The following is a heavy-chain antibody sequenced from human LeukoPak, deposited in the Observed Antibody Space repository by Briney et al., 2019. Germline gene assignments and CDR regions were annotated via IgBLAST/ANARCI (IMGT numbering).Heavy chain of an antibody. CDR2: INPSGGST. D-gene: IGHD3-10*01. V-gene: IGHV1-46*01. Sequence: ASVTVSCKASGYTFTSYYMHWVRQAPGQGLEWMGIINPSGGSTSYAQKFQGRVTMTRDMSTSTVYMELSSLRSEDTAVYYCARVGEAGSFDYWGQGTLVTVSS. CDR3: ARVGEAGSFDY. J-gene: IGHJ4*02. CDR1: GYTFTSYY.